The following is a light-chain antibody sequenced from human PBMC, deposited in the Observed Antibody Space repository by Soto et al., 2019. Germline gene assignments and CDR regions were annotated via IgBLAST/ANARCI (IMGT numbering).Light chain of an antibody. V-gene: IGKV3-20*01. CDR1: QSIINNY. CDR2: GSS. CDR3: HQYGSTPPYP. J-gene: IGKJ2*01. Sequence: EVVLTQSPGTLSLSPGERATLSCRASQSIINNYLAWYQQRPGQAPRLLIYGSSDRATGIPGRFSGSGSGTDFTLTISRLEPEDFAVYYCHQYGSTPPYPFGQGTKVEL.